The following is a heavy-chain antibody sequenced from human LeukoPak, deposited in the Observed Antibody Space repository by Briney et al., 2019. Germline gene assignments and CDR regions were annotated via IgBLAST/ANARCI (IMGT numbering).Heavy chain of an antibody. CDR1: GYSISRRCI. CDR3: SNSRGVTHYFDY. Sequence: AETLSLTWTVSGYSISRRCIWGWSRQPPGKGLEWIGIIYDGGNTHYNTSLKSRVPISLDTSKDQFSLKLTSVSAAVTAVYFCSNSRGVTHYFDYWGQGTLVAVSS. CDR2: IYDGGNT. V-gene: IGHV4-38-2*02. J-gene: IGHJ4*02. D-gene: IGHD3-10*01.